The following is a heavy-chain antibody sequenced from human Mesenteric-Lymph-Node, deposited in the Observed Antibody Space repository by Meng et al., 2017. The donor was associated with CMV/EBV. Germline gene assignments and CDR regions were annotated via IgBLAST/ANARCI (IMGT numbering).Heavy chain of an antibody. V-gene: IGHV3-21*01. CDR1: GFTFSSFW. Sequence: GESLKISCAASGFTFSSFWMSWVRQAPGKGLEWVSSISSSGSYIYYADSVKGRFTISRDNAKNSLYLQMNSLRAEDTAVYYCARDLIAGISATGSGYWGQGTLVTVSS. CDR3: ARDLIAGISATGSGY. J-gene: IGHJ4*02. CDR2: ISSSGSYI. D-gene: IGHD6-13*01.